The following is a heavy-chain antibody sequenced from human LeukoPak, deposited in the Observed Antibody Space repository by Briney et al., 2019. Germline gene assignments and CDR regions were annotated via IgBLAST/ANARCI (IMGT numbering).Heavy chain of an antibody. CDR2: INQDGSER. CDR3: ARRSTVTPYDFYYMDV. V-gene: IGHV3-7*01. CDR1: EFTFSDYW. J-gene: IGHJ6*03. D-gene: IGHD4-17*01. Sequence: GGSLRLSCAASEFTFSDYWRSWVPQAPGKGLEGVANINQDGSERDYVDSVKVRFTISRNNANNLLFLQMDSLRADDTAVYYCARRSTVTPYDFYYMDVWGKGTTVIVSS.